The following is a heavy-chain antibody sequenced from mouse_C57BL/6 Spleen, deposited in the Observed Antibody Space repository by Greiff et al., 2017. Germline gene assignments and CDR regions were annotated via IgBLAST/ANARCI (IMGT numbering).Heavy chain of an antibody. CDR1: GFSLSTSNMG. J-gene: IGHJ3*01. CDR3: AQRRGDSTFAY. D-gene: IGHD2-5*01. V-gene: IGHV8-5*01. CDR2: ICWNDDK. Sequence: QVTLKESGPGILQPSPTLSLSCSFSGFSLSTSNMGIGWIRPPSGKGLEWLAHICWNDDKYYNPSLKNRLTISKDTSNNQVFLKITRVDTADTATYYCAQRRGDSTFAYWGQGTLVTVSA.